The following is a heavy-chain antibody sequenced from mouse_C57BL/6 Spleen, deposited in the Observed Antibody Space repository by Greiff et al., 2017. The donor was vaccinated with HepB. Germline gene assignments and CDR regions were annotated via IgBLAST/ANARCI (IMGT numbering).Heavy chain of an antibody. J-gene: IGHJ1*03. V-gene: IGHV1-18*01. D-gene: IGHD2-2*01. CDR1: GYTFTDYN. CDR3: ARYGYDGYWYFDV. CDR2: INPNNGGT. Sequence: EVQLQQSGPELVKPGASVKIPCKASGYTFTDYNMDWVKQSHGKSPEWIGDINPNNGGTLSNQKFKGKATLTVDKSSSTAYMELSSLTSVDTAVYYSARYGYDGYWYFDVWGTGTTVTVSS.